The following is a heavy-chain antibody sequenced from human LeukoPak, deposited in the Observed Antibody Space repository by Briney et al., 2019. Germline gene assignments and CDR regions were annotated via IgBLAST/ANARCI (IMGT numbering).Heavy chain of an antibody. J-gene: IGHJ3*02. CDR2: ISGSGGST. Sequence: GGSLRLSCAASGFTFSSYAMSWVRQAPGKGLEWVSAISGSGGSTYYADSVKGRFTISRDNSKNTLYLQMNSLRAEDTAVYYCAKGGGRYYDSSGYYPHDAFVIWGQGTMVTVSS. D-gene: IGHD3-22*01. CDR1: GFTFSSYA. V-gene: IGHV3-23*01. CDR3: AKGGGRYYDSSGYYPHDAFVI.